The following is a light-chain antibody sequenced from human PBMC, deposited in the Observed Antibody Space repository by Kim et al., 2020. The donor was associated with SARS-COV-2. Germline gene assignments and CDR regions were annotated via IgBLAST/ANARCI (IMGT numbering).Light chain of an antibody. J-gene: IGKJ4*01. CDR2: GAS. Sequence: LSPGERATFSCRASQSVISNYLAWYQQKPGQTPRLLIYGASSRATGIPDRFSGSGSGTDFTLTISRLEPEDFAVYYCQQYGNSPRFGGGTKVDIK. CDR3: QQYGNSPR. CDR1: QSVISNY. V-gene: IGKV3-20*01.